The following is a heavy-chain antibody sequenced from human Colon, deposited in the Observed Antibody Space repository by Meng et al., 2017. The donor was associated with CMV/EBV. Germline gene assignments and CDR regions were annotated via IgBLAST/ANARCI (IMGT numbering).Heavy chain of an antibody. J-gene: IGHJ4*02. V-gene: IGHV1-18*01. CDR2: ISTYNGNT. CDR3: ARAREVGYSAYDYYDF. Sequence: SGYTFSSYGISWVRQAPGQGLEWMGWISTYNGNTDYAQKFQGRVTMTTDTLTSTAYMELTSLKSDDTAVFYCARAREVGYSAYDYYDFWGKGTLVTVSS. D-gene: IGHD5-12*01. CDR1: GYTFSSYG.